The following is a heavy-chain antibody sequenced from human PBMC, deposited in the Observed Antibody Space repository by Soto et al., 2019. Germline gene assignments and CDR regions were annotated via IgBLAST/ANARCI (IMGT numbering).Heavy chain of an antibody. Sequence: GGSLRLSCAASGFTFSSYSMNWVRQAPGKGLEWVSSISSSSSYIYYADSVKGRFTISRDNAKNSLYLQMNSLRAEDTAVYYCAKDATVTTEYFDYWGQGSLDTGSS. CDR1: GFTFSSYS. D-gene: IGHD4-17*01. CDR2: ISSSSSYI. CDR3: AKDATVTTEYFDY. V-gene: IGHV3-21*01. J-gene: IGHJ4*02.